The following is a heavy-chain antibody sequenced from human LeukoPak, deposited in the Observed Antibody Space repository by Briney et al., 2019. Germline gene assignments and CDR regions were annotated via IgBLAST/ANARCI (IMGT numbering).Heavy chain of an antibody. D-gene: IGHD3-22*01. V-gene: IGHV4-31*03. Sequence: KPSETLSLTCTVSDDSLSSGTYYWNWIRLYPGKGLEWIGCIHYTGSIYYNPSLKSRVTISVDTSKNQFSLNLSSVTAADTAVYYCAREFSHYYDSSRGLDIWGQGTMVTVSS. J-gene: IGHJ3*02. CDR3: AREFSHYYDSSRGLDI. CDR1: DDSLSSGTYY. CDR2: IHYTGSI.